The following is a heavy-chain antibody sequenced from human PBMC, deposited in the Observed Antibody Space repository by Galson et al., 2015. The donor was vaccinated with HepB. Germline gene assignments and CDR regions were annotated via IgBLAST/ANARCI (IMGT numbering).Heavy chain of an antibody. Sequence: SLRLSCAASGFTFSSYAMHWVRQAPGKGLEWVSVISYDGSNKYHADSVKGRFTISRGSSKDTLHLQMNSLRAEDTAVYYCARDLEVGAKDYYYYGMDVWGQGSTVTVSS. V-gene: IGHV3-30*04. D-gene: IGHD1-26*01. CDR2: ISYDGSNK. CDR3: ARDLEVGAKDYYYYGMDV. J-gene: IGHJ6*02. CDR1: GFTFSSYA.